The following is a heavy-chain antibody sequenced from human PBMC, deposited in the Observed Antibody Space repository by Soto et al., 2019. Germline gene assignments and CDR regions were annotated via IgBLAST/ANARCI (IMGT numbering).Heavy chain of an antibody. Sequence: ASVKVSCKASGYTFTSYGIHWVRQAPGQRLEWMGWINAGSGNTKYSQKFQGRVTITRDTSASTAYMELSSLRSEDTAVYYCARNHYCSSTSCYYGPYYYGMDVWGQGTTVTVSS. V-gene: IGHV1-3*01. CDR3: ARNHYCSSTSCYYGPYYYGMDV. CDR2: INAGSGNT. CDR1: GYTFTSYG. J-gene: IGHJ6*02. D-gene: IGHD2-2*01.